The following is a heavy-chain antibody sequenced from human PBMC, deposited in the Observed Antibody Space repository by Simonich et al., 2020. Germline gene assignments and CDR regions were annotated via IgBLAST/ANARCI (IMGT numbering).Heavy chain of an antibody. V-gene: IGHV3-33*01. Sequence: QVQLVESGGGVVQPGRSLRLSCAASGFTFSSYGMHWVRQAPGKGVGGVAVIWYDGRNKYYADSVKGRFTISRDNSKNTLYLQMNSLRAEDTAVYYCARAYSSSWYNWFDPWGQGTLVTVSS. J-gene: IGHJ5*02. CDR1: GFTFSSYG. D-gene: IGHD6-13*01. CDR3: ARAYSSSWYNWFDP. CDR2: IWYDGRNK.